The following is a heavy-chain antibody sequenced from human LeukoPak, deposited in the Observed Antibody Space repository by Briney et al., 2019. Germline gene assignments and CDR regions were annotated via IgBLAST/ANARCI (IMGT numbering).Heavy chain of an antibody. Sequence: KTSETLSLTCTVSGGSISSYYWSWIRQPPGKGLEWIGSIYHSENTYYNPSLKSRVTISVDTSKNQFSLKLSSVTAADTAVYYCAGYHAYGVTTPPLGYWGQGILVTVSS. D-gene: IGHD4-17*01. CDR2: IYHSENT. V-gene: IGHV4-59*04. CDR1: GGSISSYY. J-gene: IGHJ4*02. CDR3: AGYHAYGVTTPPLGY.